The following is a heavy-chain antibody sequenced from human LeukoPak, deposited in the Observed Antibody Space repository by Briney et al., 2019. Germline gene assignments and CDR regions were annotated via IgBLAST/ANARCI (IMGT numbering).Heavy chain of an antibody. CDR2: ISSSSTI. J-gene: IGHJ3*02. CDR3: ARDRFAYCSSTSCFDAFDI. D-gene: IGHD2-2*01. V-gene: IGHV3-48*01. Sequence: GGSLRLSCAASGFTFSSYSMNWVRQAPGKGLEWVSYISSSSTIYYADSVKGRFTISRDNAKNSLYLQMNSLRAEDTAVYYCARDRFAYCSSTSCFDAFDIWGQGTMVTVSS. CDR1: GFTFSSYS.